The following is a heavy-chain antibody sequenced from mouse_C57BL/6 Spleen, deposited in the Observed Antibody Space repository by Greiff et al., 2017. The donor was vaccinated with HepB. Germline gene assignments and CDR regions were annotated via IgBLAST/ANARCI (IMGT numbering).Heavy chain of an antibody. CDR1: GYSITRGYY. CDR2: ISYDGSN. CDR3: ARGGSSPAWFAY. D-gene: IGHD1-1*01. V-gene: IGHV3-6*01. Sequence: EVQLQQSGPGLVKPSQSLSLTCPVTGYSITRGYYWNLIRQFPGNKLEWMGYISYDGSNNYNPSLKNRISITRDTSKNQFFLKLNSVTTEDAATYCCARGGSSPAWFAYWGQGTLVTVSA. J-gene: IGHJ3*01.